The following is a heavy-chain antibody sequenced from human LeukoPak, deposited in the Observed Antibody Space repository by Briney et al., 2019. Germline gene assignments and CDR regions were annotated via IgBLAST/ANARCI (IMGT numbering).Heavy chain of an antibody. CDR3: AREFGQHADL. CDR1: GYTFTSYY. J-gene: IGHJ4*02. D-gene: IGHD3-16*01. CDR2: INPIGGTT. Sequence: RASVKVSCKASGYTFTSYYIHWVRQAPGQGLEWMGIINPIGGTTDYAQKFQGRVTMTRDTSTSTVYMELGSLRSEDTAVYYCAREFGQHADLWGQGTLVTVSS. V-gene: IGHV1-46*01.